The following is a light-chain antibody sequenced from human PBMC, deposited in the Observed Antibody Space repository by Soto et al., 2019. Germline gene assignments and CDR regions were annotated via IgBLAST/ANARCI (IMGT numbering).Light chain of an antibody. CDR1: SSDVGAYNY. V-gene: IGLV2-14*01. Sequence: QSALTQPASVSGSPGQSITISCTGTSSDVGAYNYVSWYQQYPGKAPKLMIYGVTNRPSEVSNRFSGSKTGNTASLNISGLQAEDEADYYCFSHRGGEPHFVGTGTKVTVL. J-gene: IGLJ1*01. CDR3: FSHRGGEPHF. CDR2: GVT.